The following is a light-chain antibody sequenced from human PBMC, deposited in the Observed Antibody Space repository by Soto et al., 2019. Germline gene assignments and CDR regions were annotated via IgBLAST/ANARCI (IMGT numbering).Light chain of an antibody. Sequence: QSALTQPASVSGSPGQSITISFTVTTSDVVIYDLVSFYQQHPFKAPKLIIYDFTKLPSLFSNRFSVSNSGNTASLTISWXQAEDEDDYDCRSYAGSSTYVFGSGTKVTVL. CDR2: DFT. CDR3: RSYAGSSTYV. CDR1: TSDVVIYDL. V-gene: IGLV2-23*02. J-gene: IGLJ1*01.